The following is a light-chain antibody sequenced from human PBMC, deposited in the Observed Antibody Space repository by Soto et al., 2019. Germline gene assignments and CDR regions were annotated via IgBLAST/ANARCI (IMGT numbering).Light chain of an antibody. CDR2: GGS. CDR3: QQYKTYSRT. Sequence: DIQMTQSPSTLSASVGDRVTITCRASQSINTWLAWYQQKPGEAPKLLIYGGSTLERGVPSRFSGSGSGTELTLTISSLQPGDFATFYCQQYKTYSRTFGQGTKVEVK. CDR1: QSINTW. J-gene: IGKJ1*01. V-gene: IGKV1-5*03.